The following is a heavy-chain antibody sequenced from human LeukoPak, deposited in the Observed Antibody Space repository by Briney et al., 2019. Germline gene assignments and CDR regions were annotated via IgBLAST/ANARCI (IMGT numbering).Heavy chain of an antibody. Sequence: SVKVSCKASGATFSSDAISWVRQAPGQGLEWLGGIIPIFGTANYAQKFQGRVTITADKSTSTAYMELSSLRSEDTAVYYCAFPGIAAAGEGVDYYYYGMDVWGKGTTVTVSS. CDR2: IIPIFGTA. CDR3: AFPGIAAAGEGVDYYYYGMDV. CDR1: GATFSSDA. V-gene: IGHV1-69*06. D-gene: IGHD6-13*01. J-gene: IGHJ6*04.